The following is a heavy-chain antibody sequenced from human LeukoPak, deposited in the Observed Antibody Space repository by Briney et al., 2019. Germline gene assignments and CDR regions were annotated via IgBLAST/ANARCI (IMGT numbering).Heavy chain of an antibody. D-gene: IGHD3-10*01. J-gene: IGHJ5*02. Sequence: ASLKVSSTPSGYTFTSYDINWVRQATGPAVEGMGWLSPNSGKTGYAPKSHARVTMTRNTSIRRAYMELSSLRSEAAAVSYSARDLRLWFGAVTGWFDPWGQGTLVTVSS. CDR2: LSPNSGKT. CDR3: ARDLRLWFGAVTGWFDP. V-gene: IGHV1-8*01. CDR1: GYTFTSYD.